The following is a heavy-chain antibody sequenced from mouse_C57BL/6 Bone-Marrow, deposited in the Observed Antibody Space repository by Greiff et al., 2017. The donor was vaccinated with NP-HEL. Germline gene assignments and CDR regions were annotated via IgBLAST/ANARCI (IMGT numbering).Heavy chain of an antibody. CDR3: ARHGAGNLGYFDV. CDR1: GFTFSDYG. CDR2: ISNLAYSI. V-gene: IGHV5-15*01. Sequence: EVMLVESGGGLVQPGGSLKLSCAASGFTFSDYGMAWVRQAPRKGPEWVAFISNLAYSIYYADTVTGRFTISRENAKNTLYLEMSSLRSEDTAMYYCARHGAGNLGYFDVWGTGTTVTVSS. D-gene: IGHD2-1*01. J-gene: IGHJ1*03.